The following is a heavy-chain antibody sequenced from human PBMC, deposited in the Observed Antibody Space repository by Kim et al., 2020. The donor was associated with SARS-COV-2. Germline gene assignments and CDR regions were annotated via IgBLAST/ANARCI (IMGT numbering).Heavy chain of an antibody. CDR3: ARDSIAAAGLFDY. D-gene: IGHD6-13*01. J-gene: IGHJ4*02. V-gene: IGHV3-11*04. Sequence: YADSVKGRFTISRDNAKNSLYLQMNSLRAEDTAVYYCARDSIAAAGLFDYWGQGTLVTVSS.